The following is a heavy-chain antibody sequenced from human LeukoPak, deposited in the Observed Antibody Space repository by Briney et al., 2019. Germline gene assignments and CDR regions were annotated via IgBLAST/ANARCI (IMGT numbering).Heavy chain of an antibody. CDR3: ATSSGWTGTFDY. J-gene: IGHJ4*02. Sequence: GGSLRLSCAASGFIFSNAWMAWVRQAPGKGLEGVGRIKSKTDGGTTDYAAPVKGRFTISRDDSKNTLYLQMNSLKTEDTAVYFCATSSGWTGTFDYWGQGTLVTVSS. D-gene: IGHD6-19*01. V-gene: IGHV3-15*01. CDR1: GFIFSNAW. CDR2: IKSKTDGGTT.